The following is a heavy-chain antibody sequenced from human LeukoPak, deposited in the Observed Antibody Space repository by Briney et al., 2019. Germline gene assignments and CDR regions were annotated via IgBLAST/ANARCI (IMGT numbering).Heavy chain of an antibody. V-gene: IGHV1-18*04. CDR2: ISAYNGNT. CDR3: ARDRAHVLRYFDWFPETPYYYYGMDV. CDR1: GYTFTNYG. Sequence: ASVKVSCKASGYTFTNYGISWVRQAPGQGLEWMGWISAYNGNTNYAQKLQGRVTMTTDTSTSTAYMELRSLRSDDTAVYYCARDRAHVLRYFDWFPETPYYYYGMDVWGKGTTVTVSS. D-gene: IGHD3-9*01. J-gene: IGHJ6*04.